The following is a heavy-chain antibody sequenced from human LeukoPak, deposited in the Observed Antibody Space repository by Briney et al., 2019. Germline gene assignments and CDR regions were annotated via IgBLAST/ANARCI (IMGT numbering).Heavy chain of an antibody. CDR2: IYPGDSDT. V-gene: IGHV5-51*01. J-gene: IGHJ4*02. Sequence: GESLKISCKGSGYSFTSYWIGWVRQMPGKGLEWMGIIYPGDSDTRYSPSFQGQVTISADKSISTAYLQWSSLKASDTAMYYCARPYDISTGYLYFDYWGQGTLVTVSS. D-gene: IGHD3-9*01. CDR3: ARPYDISTGYLYFDY. CDR1: GYSFTSYW.